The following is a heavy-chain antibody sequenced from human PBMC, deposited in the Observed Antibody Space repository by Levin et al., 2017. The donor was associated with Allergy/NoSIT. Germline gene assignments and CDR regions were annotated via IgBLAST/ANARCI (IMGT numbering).Heavy chain of an antibody. V-gene: IGHV3-48*02. CDR1: GFTFSSYS. CDR3: AREAADYYDSSGYFD. CDR2: ISSSSSTI. Sequence: GGSLRLSCAASGFTFSSYSMNWVRQAPGKGLEWVSYISSSSSTIYYADSVKGRFTISRDNAKNSLYLQMNSLRDEDTAVYYCAREAADYYDSSGYFDWGQGTLVTVSS. D-gene: IGHD3-22*01. J-gene: IGHJ4*02.